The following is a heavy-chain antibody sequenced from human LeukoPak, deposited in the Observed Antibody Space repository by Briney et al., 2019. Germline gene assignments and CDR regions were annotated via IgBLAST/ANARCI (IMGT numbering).Heavy chain of an antibody. D-gene: IGHD2-2*01. CDR2: IYYTGRT. J-gene: IGHJ3*02. CDR1: GGSISSGDSY. V-gene: IGHV4-30-4*01. Sequence: PSETLSLTCPVSGGSISSGDSYWSWVRQPPGKGLEWIGYIYYTGRTYFHPSLKSRVTILVDTSNNHFSLRLSSVTAEDTAVYYCARARNSLSAFDIWGQGTRVTVSS. CDR3: ARARNSLSAFDI.